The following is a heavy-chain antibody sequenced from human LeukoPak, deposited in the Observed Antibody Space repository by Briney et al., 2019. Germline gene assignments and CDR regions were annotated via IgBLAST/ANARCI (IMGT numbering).Heavy chain of an antibody. CDR2: INPSSGGT. D-gene: IGHD2-15*01. CDR1: GYTFTGYY. V-gene: IGHV1-2*02. J-gene: IGHJ4*02. CDR3: AGGYCSSGSCYDY. Sequence: ASVKVSCKASGYTFTGYYMHWVRQAPGQGLEWMGWINPSSGGTNYAQKFQGRVTMTRDTSISTAYVELSRLRSDDTAVYYCAGGYCSSGSCYDYWGQGTLVTVSS.